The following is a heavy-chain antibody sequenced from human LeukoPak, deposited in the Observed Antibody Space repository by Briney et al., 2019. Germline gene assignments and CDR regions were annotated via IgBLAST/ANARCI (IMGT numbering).Heavy chain of an antibody. J-gene: IGHJ4*02. CDR3: ARDGRGPTRESLDY. CDR2: IYTSGST. V-gene: IGHV4-4*07. CDR1: GGSISSYY. Sequence: SETLSLTCTVSGGSISSYYWSWIRQPAGKGLEWIGRIYTSGSTNYNPSLKSRVTMSVDTSKNQFSLKLSSVTPADTAVYYCARDGRGPTRESLDYWGQGTLVTVSS. D-gene: IGHD3-10*01.